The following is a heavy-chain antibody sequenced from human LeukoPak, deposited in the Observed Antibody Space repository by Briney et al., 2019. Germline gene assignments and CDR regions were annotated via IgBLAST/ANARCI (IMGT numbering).Heavy chain of an antibody. CDR2: INYSGRT. J-gene: IGHJ5*02. V-gene: IGHV4-39*01. D-gene: IGHD4-17*01. CDR1: GGSISSSGFY. Sequence: IPSETLSLTCSVSGGSISSSGFYWGWIRQSPGKGLECIGTINYSGRTLYSSSLRSRVTISVDTSKNQFSLKLTSVTAADTAVYYCARQDDNDHGDPNWIDPWGQGTLVTVSS. CDR3: ARQDDNDHGDPNWIDP.